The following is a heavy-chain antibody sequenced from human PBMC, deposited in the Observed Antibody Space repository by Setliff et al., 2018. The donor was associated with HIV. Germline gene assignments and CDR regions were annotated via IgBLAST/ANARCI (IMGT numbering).Heavy chain of an antibody. CDR2: IYYSGST. J-gene: IGHJ4*02. V-gene: IGHV4-59*08. Sequence: SETLSLTCTVSGGSISSYYWSWVRQPPGKGLEWIGYIYYSGSTNYNPSLKSRVTISIDPSKDQFSLNLRYVTAADTAVYYCASFSRDGYNLSFWLRFDYWGQGTLVTVSS. CDR3: ASFSRDGYNLSFWLRFDY. D-gene: IGHD5-12*01. CDR1: GGSISSYY.